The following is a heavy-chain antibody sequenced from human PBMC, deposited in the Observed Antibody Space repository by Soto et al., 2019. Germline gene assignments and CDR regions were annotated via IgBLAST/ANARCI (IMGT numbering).Heavy chain of an antibody. CDR2: SIPIFGTA. J-gene: IGHJ2*01. CDR1: GGTFSSYA. CDR3: ASSPPPTVTMYSRFFDL. Sequence: QVQLVQSGAEVKKPGSSVKVSCKTSGGTFSSYAINWVRQAPGQGLEWMGGSIPIFGTANYAQKFQGRITITADKSTNTAYMELRSLRSDATAVYYCASSPPPTVTMYSRFFDLWGRGTLVTVSS. D-gene: IGHD4-17*01. V-gene: IGHV1-69*14.